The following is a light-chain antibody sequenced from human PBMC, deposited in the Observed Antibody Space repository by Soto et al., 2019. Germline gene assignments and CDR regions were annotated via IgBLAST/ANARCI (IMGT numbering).Light chain of an antibody. J-gene: IGLJ3*02. V-gene: IGLV2-14*01. CDR2: EVS. Sequence: QSVLTQPASVSGSPGQSITISCTGTSSDVGGYNYVSWYQQNPGKAPKLIIYEVSNRPSGVSNRFSGSKSGNTASLTISGLQAEDEADYYCSSYTTRSTWVFGGGTKLTVL. CDR3: SSYTTRSTWV. CDR1: SSDVGGYNY.